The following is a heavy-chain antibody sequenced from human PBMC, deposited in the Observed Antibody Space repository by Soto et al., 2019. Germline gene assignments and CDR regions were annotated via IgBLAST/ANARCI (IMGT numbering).Heavy chain of an antibody. D-gene: IGHD3-10*01. CDR3: ASPGRSTAYYYYGMDV. Sequence: GESLKISCKGSGYSFTSYWISWVRQMPGKGLEWMGRIDPSDSYTNYSPSFQGHVTISADKSISTAYLQWSSLKASDTAMYYCASPGRSTAYYYYGMDVWGQGTTVTVS. V-gene: IGHV5-10-1*01. J-gene: IGHJ6*02. CDR1: GYSFTSYW. CDR2: IDPSDSYT.